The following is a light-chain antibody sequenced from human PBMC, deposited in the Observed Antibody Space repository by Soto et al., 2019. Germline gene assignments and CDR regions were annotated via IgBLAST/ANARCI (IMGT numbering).Light chain of an antibody. V-gene: IGLV1-47*01. Sequence: QSVLTQPPSVSGTPGQRVTISCSGTTSNIGNNYVYWYQHLPGTAPKLLIHRNDQRPSGVPDRFSGSKSGTSASLAISGLRSEAEADYYCAAWDGDLSGVVFGGGTKLTVL. CDR2: RND. CDR3: AAWDGDLSGVV. J-gene: IGLJ2*01. CDR1: TSNIGNNY.